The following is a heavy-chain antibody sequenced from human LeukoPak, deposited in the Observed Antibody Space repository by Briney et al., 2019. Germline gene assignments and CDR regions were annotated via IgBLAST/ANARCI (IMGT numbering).Heavy chain of an antibody. V-gene: IGHV4-59*08. CDR3: ARQGGSDDRDTFDY. Sequence: SETLSLTCTVSGGSISSYYWNWIRQPPGKGLEWVGSIYYSGSTNYNPSVHSRVTISVDTSKNQFSLKLSSVTAADTAVYYCARQGGSDDRDTFDYWGQGTLVTVSS. CDR2: IYYSGST. J-gene: IGHJ4*02. CDR1: GGSISSYY. D-gene: IGHD1-26*01.